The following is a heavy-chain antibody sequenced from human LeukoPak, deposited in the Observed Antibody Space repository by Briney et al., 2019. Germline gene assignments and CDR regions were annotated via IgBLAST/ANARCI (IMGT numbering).Heavy chain of an antibody. CDR3: ARAVTGLDDY. CDR2: ISNDGSHT. CDR1: GFSFGEYW. D-gene: IGHD6-19*01. V-gene: IGHV3-74*01. J-gene: IGHJ4*02. Sequence: GGSLRLSCAASGFSFGEYWMHWVHQVPGKGLVWVSRISNDGSHTLYADAVRGRFTISRDNAKNTLFLQMNSLRAEDTAVYYCARAVTGLDDYWGQGTLVTVSS.